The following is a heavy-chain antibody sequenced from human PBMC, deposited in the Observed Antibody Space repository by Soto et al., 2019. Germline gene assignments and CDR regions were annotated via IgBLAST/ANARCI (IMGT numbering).Heavy chain of an antibody. CDR2: INPSGGST. D-gene: IGHD2-2*01. J-gene: IGHJ6*02. CDR1: GYTFTIYY. Sequence: ASVKVSCTASGYTFTIYYMHWVRQAPGQGLEWMGIINPSGGSTSYAQKFQGRVTMTRDTSTSTAYMELSSLRSEDTAVYYCPRDSSTSCEYYYYYYGMDVWRQGTTVTVSS. CDR3: PRDSSTSCEYYYYYYGMDV. V-gene: IGHV1-46*01.